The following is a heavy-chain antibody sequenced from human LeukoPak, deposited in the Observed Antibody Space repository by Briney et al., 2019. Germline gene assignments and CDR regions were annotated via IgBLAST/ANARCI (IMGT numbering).Heavy chain of an antibody. CDR3: ARVRRTYYGSGSYRYYFDY. Sequence: SETLSLTCAVYGGSFSGYYWSWTRQPPGKGLEWIGEINHSGSTNYNPSLKSRVTISVDTSKNQFSLKLSSVTAADTAVYYCARVRRTYYGSGSYRYYFDYWGQGTLVTVSS. V-gene: IGHV4-34*01. D-gene: IGHD3-10*01. CDR2: INHSGST. J-gene: IGHJ4*02. CDR1: GGSFSGYY.